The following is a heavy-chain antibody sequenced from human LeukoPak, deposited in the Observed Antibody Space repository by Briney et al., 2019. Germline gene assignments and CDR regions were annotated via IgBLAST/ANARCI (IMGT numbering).Heavy chain of an antibody. CDR1: GGSISSYY. D-gene: IGHD3-22*01. Sequence: PSETLSLTCTVSGGSISSYYWSWIRQPPGKGLEWIGYIYHSGSTYYNPSLKSRVTISVDRSKNQFSLKLSSVTAADTAVYYCARGDSGYYDSSGYLDYWGQGTLVTVSS. J-gene: IGHJ4*02. CDR2: IYHSGST. V-gene: IGHV4-59*12. CDR3: ARGDSGYYDSSGYLDY.